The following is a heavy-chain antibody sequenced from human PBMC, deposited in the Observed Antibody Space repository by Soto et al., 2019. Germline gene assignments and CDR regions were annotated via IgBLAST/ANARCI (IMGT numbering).Heavy chain of an antibody. CDR2: ISAYNGNT. CDR3: AGEEVVREYFQH. V-gene: IGHV1-18*01. J-gene: IGHJ1*01. Sequence: ASVKVSCKASGYTFTSYGISWVRQAPGQGLEWMGWISAYNGNTNYAQKLQGRVTMTTDTSTSTAYMELRSLRSDDTAVYYCAGEEVVREYFQHWGQGTLVTVSS. CDR1: GYTFTSYG. D-gene: IGHD2-15*01.